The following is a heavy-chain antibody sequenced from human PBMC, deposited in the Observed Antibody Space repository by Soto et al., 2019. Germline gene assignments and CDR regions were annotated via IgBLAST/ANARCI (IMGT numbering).Heavy chain of an antibody. Sequence: QVQLQQSGPGLVKPSQTLLLTCDISGDSVSSNTAGWNWVRQSPSRGLEWLGRTYYRSKWYYDYALSVRSRITINPDTSKNQYSLQLNSVTPEDTAVYYCARGEQYSGRIFDYWGQGTLVTVSP. D-gene: IGHD1-26*01. CDR1: GDSVSSNTAG. CDR2: TYYRSKWYY. V-gene: IGHV6-1*01. CDR3: ARGEQYSGRIFDY. J-gene: IGHJ4*01.